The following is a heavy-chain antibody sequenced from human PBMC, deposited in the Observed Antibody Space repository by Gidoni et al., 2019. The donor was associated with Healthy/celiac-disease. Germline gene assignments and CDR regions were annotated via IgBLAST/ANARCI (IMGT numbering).Heavy chain of an antibody. J-gene: IGHJ6*02. Sequence: QVQLVQSGAEVKKPGASVKVSCTASGYTFTSYDINWVRQATGQGLEWMGWMNPNSGNTGYAQKFQGRVTMTRNTSISTAYMELSSLRSEDTAVYYCARATLYCSSTSCYLLDYYYYYGMDVWGQGTTVTVSS. CDR1: GYTFTSYD. D-gene: IGHD2-2*01. CDR3: ARATLYCSSTSCYLLDYYYYYGMDV. CDR2: MNPNSGNT. V-gene: IGHV1-8*01.